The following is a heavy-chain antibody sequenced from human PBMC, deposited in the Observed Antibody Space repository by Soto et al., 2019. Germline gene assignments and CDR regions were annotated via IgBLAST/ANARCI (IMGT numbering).Heavy chain of an antibody. CDR1: GFIFSNAW. CDR2: IKSKSDGGAT. J-gene: IGHJ4*02. V-gene: IGHV3-15*07. CDR3: TTAPGIEGP. D-gene: IGHD6-13*01. Sequence: EVQLVESGGALVKPGASLRLSCAASGFIFSNAWMNWVRQAPGKGLEWVGRIKSKSDGGATDYAAPVKGRFIISRDDSNNTLDLQMNSLKTEDTAVYYCTTAPGIEGPWGQGTLVTVSS.